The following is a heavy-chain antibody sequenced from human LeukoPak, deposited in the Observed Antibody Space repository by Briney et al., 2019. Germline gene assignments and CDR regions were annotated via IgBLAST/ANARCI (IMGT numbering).Heavy chain of an antibody. Sequence: SVKVSCKASGGTFSTYAISWVRQAPGQGLEWMGRIIPILNIINYAQKFQGRVTMTEDTSTDTAYMELSSLRSEDTAVYYCATDLGLELLSYWGQGTLVTVSS. CDR2: IIPILNII. D-gene: IGHD1-7*01. V-gene: IGHV1-69*04. J-gene: IGHJ4*02. CDR1: GGTFSTYA. CDR3: ATDLGLELLSY.